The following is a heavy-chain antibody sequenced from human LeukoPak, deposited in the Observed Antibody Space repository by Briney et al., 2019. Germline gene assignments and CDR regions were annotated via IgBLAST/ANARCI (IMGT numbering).Heavy chain of an antibody. CDR3: ARLWGFCPGGTCSFDQ. V-gene: IGHV4-59*08. D-gene: IGHD2-8*02. CDR1: RGSIGSYY. J-gene: IGHJ4*02. CDR2: IFNTGTT. Sequence: PSETLSLTCTVSRGSIGSYYWGWIRQPPGKGLEWIAYIFNTGTTKYNRSLKSRVTISLDTSNSQFSLKLSSVTAADTAVYYCARLWGFCPGGTCSFDQWGQGSLVIVSS.